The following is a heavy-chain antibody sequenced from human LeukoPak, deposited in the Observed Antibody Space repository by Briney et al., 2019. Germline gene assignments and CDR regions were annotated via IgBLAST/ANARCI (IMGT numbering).Heavy chain of an antibody. J-gene: IGHJ3*02. V-gene: IGHV3-48*02. CDR1: GFTFSGYA. Sequence: PGGSLRLSCAASGFTFSGYAMNWVRQAPGKGLEWVSRIYSSDTTYADSVKGRFTISRDNAKNSLYLQMNSLRDEDTAVYYCARDLHYAFDIWGQGTMVTASS. CDR3: ARDLHYAFDI. D-gene: IGHD3-10*01. CDR2: IYSSDTT.